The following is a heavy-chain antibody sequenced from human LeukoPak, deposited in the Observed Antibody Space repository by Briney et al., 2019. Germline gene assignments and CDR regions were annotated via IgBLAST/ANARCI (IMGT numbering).Heavy chain of an antibody. CDR2: IYYSGST. CDR3: ARDPITMVRGVIPHSDY. CDR1: GGSISSGDYY. V-gene: IGHV4-30-4*08. Sequence: SETLSLTCTVSGGSISSGDYYWSWIRQPPGKGLEWIGYIYYSGSTYYNPSLKSRVTISVDTSKNQFSLKLSSVTAADTAVYYRARDPITMVRGVIPHSDYWGQGTLVTVSS. D-gene: IGHD3-10*01. J-gene: IGHJ4*02.